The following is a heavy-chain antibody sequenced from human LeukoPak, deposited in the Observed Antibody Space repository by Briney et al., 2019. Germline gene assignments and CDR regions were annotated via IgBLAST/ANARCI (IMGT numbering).Heavy chain of an antibody. CDR2: IKQDGSVT. D-gene: IGHD1-26*01. V-gene: IGHV3-7*01. CDR3: ASGRGAHLFDY. CDR1: GFTFSTHW. J-gene: IGHJ4*02. Sequence: GGSLRLSCAASGFTFSTHWMIWVRQAPGKGLEWVANIKQDGSVTYYAESVMGRFTISRDNTKNSAYLQMNRPRAEDTDVYYCASGRGAHLFDYWGERTLVTV.